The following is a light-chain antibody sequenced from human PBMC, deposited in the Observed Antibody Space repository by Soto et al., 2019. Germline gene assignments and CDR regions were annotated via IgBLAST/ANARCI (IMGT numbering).Light chain of an antibody. V-gene: IGKV1-39*01. CDR1: QGVDSD. CDR3: QQSYSTLVLT. Sequence: MQMTQSPSSLSASVGDSVTITCRASQGVDSDLSWYQQRPGKAPKLLIYGASNLHSGVPSRFSGRGSGTLFTLSISSLQPEDVAIYYCQQSYSTLVLTFGGGTKVELK. J-gene: IGKJ4*01. CDR2: GAS.